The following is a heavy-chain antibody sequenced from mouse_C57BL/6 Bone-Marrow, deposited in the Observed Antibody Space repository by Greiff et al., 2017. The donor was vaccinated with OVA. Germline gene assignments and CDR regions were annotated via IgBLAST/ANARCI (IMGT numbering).Heavy chain of an antibody. CDR1: GFNIKDDY. CDR2: IDPENGDT. D-gene: IGHD2-4*01. J-gene: IGHJ2*01. V-gene: IGHV14-4*01. Sequence: VQLKQSGAELVRPGASVKLSCTASGFNIKDDYMHWVKQRPEQGLEWIGWIDPENGDTEYASKFQGKATITADTSSNTAYLQLSSLTSEDTAVYYCTTGGYYDYDGHFDYWGQGTTLTVSS. CDR3: TTGGYYDYDGHFDY.